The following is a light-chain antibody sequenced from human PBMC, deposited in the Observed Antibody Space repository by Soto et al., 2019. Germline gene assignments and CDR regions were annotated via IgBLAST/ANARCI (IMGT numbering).Light chain of an antibody. CDR3: QQYNIRWT. Sequence: DIQMTQSPSTLSASVGDRVTITCRASQSISSWLAWYQQKPGKAPKLLIYQASSLDSGVPSRFSGSGSGTDFTLTISSLQPDDFATYYCQQYNIRWTCGQGTKVEIK. V-gene: IGKV1-5*03. CDR1: QSISSW. J-gene: IGKJ1*01. CDR2: QAS.